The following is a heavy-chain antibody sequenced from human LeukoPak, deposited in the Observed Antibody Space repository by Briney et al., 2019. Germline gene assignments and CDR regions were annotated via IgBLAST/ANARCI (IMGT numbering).Heavy chain of an antibody. CDR1: GYTLTELS. CDR2: FGPEDGET. J-gene: IGHJ4*02. Sequence: ASVKVSCKVSGYTLTELSMHWVRQAPGKGLEWMGGFGPEDGETIYAQKFQGRVTMTEDTSTDTAYMELSSLRSEDTAVYYCATFYDYVWGSYRSYYFDYWGQGTLVTVSS. D-gene: IGHD3-16*02. CDR3: ATFYDYVWGSYRSYYFDY. V-gene: IGHV1-24*01.